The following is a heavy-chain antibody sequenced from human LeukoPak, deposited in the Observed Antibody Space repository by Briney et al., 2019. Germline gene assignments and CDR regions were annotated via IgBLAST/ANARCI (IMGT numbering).Heavy chain of an antibody. CDR3: ARLSSPHTFDY. CDR2: LYYSATST. J-gene: IGHJ4*02. CDR1: GASINSSSSY. Sequence: SETLSLTCAVSGASINSSSSYWHWIRQSPGKVLEWIGSLYYSATSTYYNPSLEGRITISLDTSKNQFSLNLGSVTAADTAVYYCARLSSPHTFDYWGQGTLVTVSS. V-gene: IGHV4-39*01.